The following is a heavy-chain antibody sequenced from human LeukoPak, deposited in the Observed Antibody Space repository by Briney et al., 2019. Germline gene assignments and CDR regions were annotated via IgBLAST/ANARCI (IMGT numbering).Heavy chain of an antibody. CDR2: IYYSGST. D-gene: IGHD1-26*01. CDR1: GGSISSYY. CDR3: AREYSGSYLDY. V-gene: IGHV4-59*01. J-gene: IGHJ4*02. Sequence: SETLSLTCTVSGGSISSYYWSWIRQPPGKGLEWIGYIYYSGSTNHNPSLKSRVTISVDTSKNQFSLKLSSVTAADTAVYYSAREYSGSYLDYWGQGTLVTVSS.